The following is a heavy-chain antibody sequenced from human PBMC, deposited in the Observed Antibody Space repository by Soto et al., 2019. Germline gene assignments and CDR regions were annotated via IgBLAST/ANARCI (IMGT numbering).Heavy chain of an antibody. D-gene: IGHD6-19*01. CDR2: VSYSGGST. V-gene: IGHV3-23*01. CDR1: GFTFTSFA. Sequence: EVQLLDSGGGLAQPGGSLRLSCAASGFTFTSFAMSWVRQAPGKGLAWVSAVSYSGGSTYYADSVKGRFTIYRDNSKSTLYLQMNSLRAEDTALYYCAKHPYSTGWSGWFDPWGQGTLVTVSS. J-gene: IGHJ5*02. CDR3: AKHPYSTGWSGWFDP.